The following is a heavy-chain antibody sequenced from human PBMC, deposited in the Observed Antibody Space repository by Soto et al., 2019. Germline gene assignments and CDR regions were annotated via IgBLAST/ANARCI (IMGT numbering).Heavy chain of an antibody. Sequence: QIHLVQSGAEVRKPGASVRISCQASGYAFTTSAIHWVRQAPGQSLEGMGWINPATGDTKYSQNVRGRVTFALDTSATTAYMDLTSLASHDTAVYFCARAAGRSKLLPYFFDPWGQGTLVTVSS. CDR1: GYAFTTSA. J-gene: IGHJ5*02. CDR2: INPATGDT. D-gene: IGHD6-13*01. V-gene: IGHV1-3*01. CDR3: ARAAGRSKLLPYFFDP.